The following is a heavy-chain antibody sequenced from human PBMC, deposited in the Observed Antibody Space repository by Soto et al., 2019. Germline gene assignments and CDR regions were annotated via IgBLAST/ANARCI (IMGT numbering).Heavy chain of an antibody. V-gene: IGHV4-59*02. J-gene: IGHJ5*02. Sequence: TLSLTCTVSGGSVSSYSWSWIRQSPGKGLETIGCIYYSETTNYNPSLKSRVTISVDMSKNQFSLKLTSVTAADTAMYYCARVNRSGWMRWFDPWGRGILVTVSS. CDR3: ARVNRSGWMRWFDP. D-gene: IGHD6-19*01. CDR2: IYYSETT. CDR1: GGSVSSYS.